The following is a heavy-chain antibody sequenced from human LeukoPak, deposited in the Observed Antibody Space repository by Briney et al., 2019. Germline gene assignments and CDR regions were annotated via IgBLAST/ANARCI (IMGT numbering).Heavy chain of an antibody. V-gene: IGHV4-59*11. J-gene: IGHJ4*02. Sequence: SETLSLTCTVFGGSISSHYWSWIRQPPGKGLEWIGYIYYSGSTNYNPSLKSRVTISVDTSKNQFSLKLSSVTAADTAVYYCAKDRWSFQIYGDYFDYWGQGTLVTVSS. CDR2: IYYSGST. D-gene: IGHD4-17*01. CDR1: GGSISSHY. CDR3: AKDRWSFQIYGDYFDY.